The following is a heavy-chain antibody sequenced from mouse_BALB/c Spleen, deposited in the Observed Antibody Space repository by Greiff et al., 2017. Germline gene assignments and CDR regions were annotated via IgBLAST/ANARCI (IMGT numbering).Heavy chain of an antibody. Sequence: VHLVESGGGLVQPGGSLKLSCAASGFTFSSYTMSWVRQTPEKRLEWVAYISNGGGSTYYPDTVKGRFTISRDNAKNTLYLQMSSLKSEDTAMYYCARSGDYDVAYWGQGTLVTVSA. D-gene: IGHD2-4*01. CDR1: GFTFSSYT. J-gene: IGHJ3*01. V-gene: IGHV5-12-2*01. CDR2: ISNGGGST. CDR3: ARSGDYDVAY.